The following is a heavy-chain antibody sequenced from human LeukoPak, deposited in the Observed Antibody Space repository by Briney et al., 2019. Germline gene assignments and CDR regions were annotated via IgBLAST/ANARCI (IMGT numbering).Heavy chain of an antibody. V-gene: IGHV3-30*02. CDR1: GFTFRSYG. CDR3: EKTRWLQPLDAFDI. D-gene: IGHD5-24*01. J-gene: IGHJ3*02. Sequence: GGSLRLSCAASGFTFRSYGMHGVRQAPGKGLDGVAFIWYYGSNKYYADSVKGLCTISRKHSKDTVYLQMTRQTAEDTAVYSCEKTRWLQPLDAFDIWGQGTMVTASS. CDR2: IWYYGSNK.